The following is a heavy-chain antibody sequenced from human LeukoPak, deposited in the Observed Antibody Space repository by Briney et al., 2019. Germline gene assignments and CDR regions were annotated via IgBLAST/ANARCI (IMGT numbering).Heavy chain of an antibody. J-gene: IGHJ4*02. CDR1: GGSFSVYY. D-gene: IGHD2-2*02. CDR2: INHSGST. V-gene: IGHV4-34*01. CDR3: ARLIGYCSSTSCYSLDY. Sequence: SETLSLTCAVYGGSFSVYYWSWIRQPPGKGLEWIGEINHSGSTNYNPSLKSRVTISVDTSKNQFSLKLSSVTAADTAVYYCARLIGYCSSTSCYSLDYWGQGTLVTVSS.